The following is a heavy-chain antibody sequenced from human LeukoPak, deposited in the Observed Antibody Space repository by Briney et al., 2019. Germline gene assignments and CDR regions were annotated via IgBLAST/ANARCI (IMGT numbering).Heavy chain of an antibody. CDR1: GYTFTSND. V-gene: IGHV1-8*01. CDR3: ARGPSCSSMSCPYWFDR. D-gene: IGHD2-2*01. J-gene: IGHJ5*02. CDR2: MNPNSGNT. Sequence: ASVTVSCKASGYTFTSNDINWVRQAPGQGLEWMGWMNPNSGNTGYAQKFQGRLTMARNTSISTAYMELSSLRSDDTALYYCARGPSCSSMSCPYWFDRWGQGTLVTVSS.